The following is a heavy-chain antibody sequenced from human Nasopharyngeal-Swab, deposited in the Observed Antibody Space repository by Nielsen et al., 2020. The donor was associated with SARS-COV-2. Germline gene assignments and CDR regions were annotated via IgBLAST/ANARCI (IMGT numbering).Heavy chain of an antibody. J-gene: IGHJ4*02. V-gene: IGHV5-10-1*01. CDR3: AVFDRSGFIFDY. CDR1: GYSFTNYW. D-gene: IGHD3-22*01. Sequence: GGSLRLSCKGSGYSFTNYWISWVRQMPGKGLEWMGRIDPRDSYTNYSPSFQGHVTISADKSITTAYLQWSSLKASDTATYYCAVFDRSGFIFDYWGQGTLVTVSS. CDR2: IDPRDSYT.